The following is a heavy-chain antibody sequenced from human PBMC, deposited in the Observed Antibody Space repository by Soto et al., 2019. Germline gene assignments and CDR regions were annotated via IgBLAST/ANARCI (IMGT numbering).Heavy chain of an antibody. CDR1: GFTFSNYL. CDR2: INSDGNSA. D-gene: IGHD5-12*01. J-gene: IGHJ4*02. CDR3: ARVNSAYDFDY. V-gene: IGHV3-74*01. Sequence: GGSRRRSWPASGFTFSNYLMHWVRQAPGKGLVWVSRINSDGNSASYADSVKGRFTISRDNAKNTLYLQMNSLTAEDTAVYYCARVNSAYDFDYWGQGTLVTVSS.